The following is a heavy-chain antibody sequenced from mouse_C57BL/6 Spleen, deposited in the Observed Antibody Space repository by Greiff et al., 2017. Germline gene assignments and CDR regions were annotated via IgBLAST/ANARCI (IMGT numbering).Heavy chain of an antibody. V-gene: IGHV5-4*01. Sequence: EVQLQESGGGLVKPGGSLKLSCAASGFTFSSYAMSWVRQTPEKRLEWVATISDGGSYTYYPDNVKGRFTISRDNAKNNLYLQMSHLKSEDTAMYYCAREDYYGSSDYFDYWGQGTTLTVSS. CDR1: GFTFSSYA. D-gene: IGHD1-1*01. CDR2: ISDGGSYT. J-gene: IGHJ2*01. CDR3: AREDYYGSSDYFDY.